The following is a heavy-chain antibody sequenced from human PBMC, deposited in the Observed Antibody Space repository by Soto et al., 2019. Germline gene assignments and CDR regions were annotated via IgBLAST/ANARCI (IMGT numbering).Heavy chain of an antibody. D-gene: IGHD3-16*02. CDR1: GFTFSSGA. J-gene: IGHJ5*02. Sequence: GGSLRLSCAASGFTFSSGAMSWVRQAPGKGLEWVSAISGNGGNTYYADSVKGRFTISRDNSKNTLYLQMNSLRAEDTAVYYCAKDLGVTITFGGVIAPYWFDPWGQGTLVTVSS. V-gene: IGHV3-23*01. CDR2: ISGNGGNT. CDR3: AKDLGVTITFGGVIAPYWFDP.